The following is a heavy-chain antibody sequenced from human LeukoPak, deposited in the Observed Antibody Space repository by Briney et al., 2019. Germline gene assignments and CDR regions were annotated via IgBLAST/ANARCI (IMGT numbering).Heavy chain of an antibody. Sequence: PGGSLRLSCAASGFTFSSHSMGWVRQAPGKGLECVATIGLDGVQKDFVDSAKGRFTLSRDNAKNSLFLEMNRLRVEDTAVYYCARWRGLQSEFDCWGQGTLVTVSS. D-gene: IGHD5-24*01. V-gene: IGHV3-7*01. J-gene: IGHJ4*02. CDR2: IGLDGVQK. CDR3: ARWRGLQSEFDC. CDR1: GFTFSSHS.